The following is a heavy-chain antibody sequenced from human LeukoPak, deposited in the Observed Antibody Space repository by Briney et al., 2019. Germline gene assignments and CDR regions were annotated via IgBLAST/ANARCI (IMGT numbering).Heavy chain of an antibody. D-gene: IGHD6-19*01. Sequence: ASVKVSCKASGYTFTGYYMHWVRQAPGQGLEWMGWINPNSGGTNYAQKFQGRVTMTRDTSISTAYMEQSRLRSDDTAVYYCAREGEYSSGSNWFDPWGQGTLVTVSS. CDR1: GYTFTGYY. CDR3: AREGEYSSGSNWFDP. J-gene: IGHJ5*02. V-gene: IGHV1-2*02. CDR2: INPNSGGT.